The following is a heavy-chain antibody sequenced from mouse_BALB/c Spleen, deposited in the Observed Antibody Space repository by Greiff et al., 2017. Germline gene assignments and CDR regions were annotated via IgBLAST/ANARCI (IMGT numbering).Heavy chain of an antibody. V-gene: IGHV3-6*02. CDR2: ISYDGSN. CDR1: GYSITSGYY. J-gene: IGHJ2*01. Sequence: VQLKESGPGLVKPSQSLSLTCSVTGYSITSGYYWNWIRQSPGNKLEWMGYISYDGSNNYNPSLKNRISITRDTSKNQFFLKLNSVTTEDTATYYCAREGLRRLDYWGQGTTLTVSS. CDR3: AREGLRRLDY. D-gene: IGHD2-4*01.